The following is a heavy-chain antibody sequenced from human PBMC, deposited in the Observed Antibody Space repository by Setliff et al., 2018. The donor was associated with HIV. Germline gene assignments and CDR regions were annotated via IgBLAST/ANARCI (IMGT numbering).Heavy chain of an antibody. V-gene: IGHV3-23*01. Sequence: GVLRLSCVASGFTFSTYPMSWVRQAPGKGLEWVSAITGSGGSTYYAASAKGRFTISRDNSKNTLFLQVNSLRPEDTAVYYCASARIPTGGTSTSFDYWGQGTLVTVSS. CDR3: ASARIPTGGTSTSFDY. CDR1: GFTFSTYP. J-gene: IGHJ4*02. CDR2: ITGSGGST. D-gene: IGHD1-1*01.